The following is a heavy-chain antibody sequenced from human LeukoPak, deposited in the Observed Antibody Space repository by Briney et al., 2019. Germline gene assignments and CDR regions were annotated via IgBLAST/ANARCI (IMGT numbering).Heavy chain of an antibody. CDR3: AREEGATHYFDY. CDR2: IYYSGST. CDR1: GGSISSGDYY. D-gene: IGHD5-12*01. Sequence: PSQTLSLTCTVSGGSISSGDYYWSWIRQPPGKGLEWIGYIYYSGSTYYNPSLKSRVTISVDTSKNQFSLKLSSVTAADTAVYYCAREEGATHYFDYWGQGALVTVSS. J-gene: IGHJ4*02. V-gene: IGHV4-30-4*01.